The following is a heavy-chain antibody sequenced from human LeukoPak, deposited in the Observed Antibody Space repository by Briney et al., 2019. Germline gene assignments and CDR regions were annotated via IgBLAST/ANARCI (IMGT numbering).Heavy chain of an antibody. J-gene: IGHJ5*02. Sequence: GGSLRLSCAASGFIFSAYSMNWVRQAPGKGLEWVSSINPAGTSTFHADSVKGRFTISRDNTKNSLYMQMDRLRDEDTAVYYCVRDFLGESGAGGPWGQGTLVTVSS. CDR2: INPAGTST. CDR3: VRDFLGESGAGGP. D-gene: IGHD3-10*01. CDR1: GFIFSAYS. V-gene: IGHV3-21*01.